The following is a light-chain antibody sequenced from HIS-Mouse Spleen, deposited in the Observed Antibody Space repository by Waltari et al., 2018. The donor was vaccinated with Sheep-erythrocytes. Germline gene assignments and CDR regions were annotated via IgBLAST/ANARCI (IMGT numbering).Light chain of an antibody. CDR1: SSDGGGYNY. CDR2: DVR. Sequence: SAPTQPRSVSGSPGPSVTISCTGTSSDGGGYNYVSWYQQPPGKAPNLMIYDVRKRPSGVPDRFSGSKSGNTASLTISGLQAEDEADYYCCSYAGSYTLVFGGGTKRTVL. CDR3: CSYAGSYTLV. J-gene: IGLJ2*01. V-gene: IGLV2-11*02.